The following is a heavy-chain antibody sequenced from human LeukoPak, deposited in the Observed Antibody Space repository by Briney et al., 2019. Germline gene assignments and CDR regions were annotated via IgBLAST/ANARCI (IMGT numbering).Heavy chain of an antibody. J-gene: IGHJ4*01. Sequence: GGSLRLSCVASGFTFSNYGMHWVRQAPGKGLEWAAVISHDDTGEWYADSVQGRFTISRDNAKNTLYLQMNSLRAEDTAVYYCVRSAFLTTEFYFDYWGHGTLVTVSS. CDR3: VRSAFLTTEFYFDY. D-gene: IGHD4-11*01. CDR2: ISHDDTGE. V-gene: IGHV3-30*03. CDR1: GFTFSNYG.